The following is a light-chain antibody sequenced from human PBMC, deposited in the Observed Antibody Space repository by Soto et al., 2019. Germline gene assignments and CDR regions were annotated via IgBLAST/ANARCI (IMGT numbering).Light chain of an antibody. CDR1: QSITSW. CDR2: DAS. CDR3: QQYNSYPIT. J-gene: IGKJ5*01. Sequence: EIQMTQSPSTLSASVGDRVTITCRASQSITSWLVWYQQKPGKAPKLLIYDASSLESGVPARFSGSGSGTEFTLTISSLQPDDFATYYCQQYNSYPITFGQGTRLEIK. V-gene: IGKV1-5*01.